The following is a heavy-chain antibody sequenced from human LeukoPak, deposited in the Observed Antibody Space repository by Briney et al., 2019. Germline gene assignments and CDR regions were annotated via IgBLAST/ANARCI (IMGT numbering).Heavy chain of an antibody. D-gene: IGHD6-13*01. V-gene: IGHV4-34*01. J-gene: IGHJ5*02. CDR3: ARNEGQQLSRSWFDP. CDR1: GGSFSGYC. Sequence: SETLSLTCAVYGGSFSGYCWSWIRQPPGKGLEWIGEIYHSGSTTWNPYLKSRVTISVDTSKNQFSLKLSSVTDADTAVHYCARNEGQQLSRSWFDPWGQGTLVTAPS. CDR2: IYHSGST.